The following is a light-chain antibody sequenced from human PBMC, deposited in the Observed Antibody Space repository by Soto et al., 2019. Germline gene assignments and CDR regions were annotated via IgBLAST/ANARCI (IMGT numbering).Light chain of an antibody. CDR2: DVS. CDR1: TSDVCGHDY. V-gene: IGLV2-14*01. Sequence: QSALTQPASVSGSPGQSITISCTGTTSDVCGHDYVSWYQQYPGQAPKIMIYDVSNRPSGVSDRFSGSKSGNTASLTTSELQAEDEEDYYCCSYTDSNTLVFGGGTKLTVL. CDR3: CSYTDSNTLV. J-gene: IGLJ2*01.